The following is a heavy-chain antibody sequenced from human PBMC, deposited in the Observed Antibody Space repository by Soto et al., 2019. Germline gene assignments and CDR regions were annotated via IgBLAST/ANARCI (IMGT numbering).Heavy chain of an antibody. CDR1: GYTFTSYG. V-gene: IGHV1-18*01. CDR2: ISAYNGNT. CDR3: ARDGSSWYYYYGMDV. J-gene: IGHJ6*04. D-gene: IGHD6-13*01. Sequence: GASVKVSCKASGYTFTSYGISWVRQAPGQGLEWMGWISAYNGNTNYAQKLQGRVTMTTDTSTSTAYMELRSLRSDDTAVYYCARDGSSWYYYYGMDVWGKGTTVTVSS.